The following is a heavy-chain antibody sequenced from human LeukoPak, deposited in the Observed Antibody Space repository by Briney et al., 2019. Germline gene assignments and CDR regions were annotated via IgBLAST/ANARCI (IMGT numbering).Heavy chain of an antibody. CDR3: AREEFLHEIDSSGYFVY. J-gene: IGHJ4*02. V-gene: IGHV4-4*07. Sequence: PSETLSLTCTVSGGSITGYYWNWIRQPAGQGLEWLGRVYSSGVGNYNPSLTSRVTMSVDTSKNQFSLKLTSLTAADTAVYYCAREEFLHEIDSSGYFVYRGKGTLVTVSS. CDR1: GGSITGYY. D-gene: IGHD3-22*01. CDR2: VYSSGVG.